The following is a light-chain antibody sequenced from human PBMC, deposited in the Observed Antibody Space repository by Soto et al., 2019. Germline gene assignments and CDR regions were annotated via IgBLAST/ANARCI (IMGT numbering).Light chain of an antibody. CDR1: SSDVGGYNY. CDR2: EVS. J-gene: IGLJ1*01. CDR3: SSYTSSSTLVV. Sequence: QSALTQPASVSGSPGQSITISCTGTSSDVGGYNYVSWYQQHPGKAPKLMIYEVSNRPSGVSNRFSGSKSGNTASLTISGHQAEDEADYYCSSYTSSSTLVVFGTGTKLTVL. V-gene: IGLV2-14*01.